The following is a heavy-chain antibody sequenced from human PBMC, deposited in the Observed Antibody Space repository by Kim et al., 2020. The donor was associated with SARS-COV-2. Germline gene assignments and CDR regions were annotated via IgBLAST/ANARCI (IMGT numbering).Heavy chain of an antibody. CDR2: IYSSGNT. CDR1: GDSISGYY. CDR3: ARALGTSGHRY. V-gene: IGHV4-4*07. J-gene: IGHJ4*01. D-gene: IGHD1-1*01. Sequence: SETLSLTCTVSGDSISGYYWSWIRQPAGMGLQWIGRIYSSGNTHYNPSLKSRVTISVDTAKNSVSLQLKSVTAADRALYECARALGTSGHRYW.